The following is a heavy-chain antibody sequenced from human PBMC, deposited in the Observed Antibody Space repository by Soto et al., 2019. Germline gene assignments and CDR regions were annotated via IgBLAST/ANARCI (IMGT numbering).Heavy chain of an antibody. V-gene: IGHV1-69*13. CDR1: GGTFSSYA. CDR3: AREATSIAAAGPTTYYYGMDV. J-gene: IGHJ6*02. CDR2: IIPIFGTA. Sequence: SVKVSCKASGGTFSSYAISWVRQAPGQGLEWMGGIIPIFGTASYAQKFQGRVTITADESTSTAYMELSSLRSEDTAVYYCAREATSIAAAGPTTYYYGMDVWGQGTTVTVSS. D-gene: IGHD6-13*01.